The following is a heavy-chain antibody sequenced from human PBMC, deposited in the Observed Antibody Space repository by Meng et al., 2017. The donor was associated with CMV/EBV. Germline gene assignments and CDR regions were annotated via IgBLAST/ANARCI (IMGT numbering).Heavy chain of an antibody. V-gene: IGHV1-69*05. CDR3: AREIRRWLQLYYYYYGMDV. CDR1: GGTFSSYA. D-gene: IGHD5-24*01. CDR2: IIPIFGTA. J-gene: IGHJ6*02. Sequence: SVKVSCKASGGTFSSYAISWVRQAPGQGLEWMGGIIPIFGTANYAQKFQGRVTITTDESTSTAYMELSSLRSEDTAVYYCAREIRRWLQLYYYYYGMDVWGQGTAVTVSS.